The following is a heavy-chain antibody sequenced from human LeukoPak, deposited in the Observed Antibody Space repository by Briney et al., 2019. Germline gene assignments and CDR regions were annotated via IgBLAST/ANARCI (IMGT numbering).Heavy chain of an antibody. CDR2: IWYDGSNK. CDR1: GFTFSSYG. Sequence: GGSLRLSCAASGFTFSSYGMHWVRQAPGKGLEWVAVIWYDGSNKYYADSAKGRFTISRDNSKNTLYLQMNSLRAEDTAVYYCASTSGWYEPIDYWGQGTLVTVSS. V-gene: IGHV3-33*01. CDR3: ASTSGWYEPIDY. D-gene: IGHD6-19*01. J-gene: IGHJ4*02.